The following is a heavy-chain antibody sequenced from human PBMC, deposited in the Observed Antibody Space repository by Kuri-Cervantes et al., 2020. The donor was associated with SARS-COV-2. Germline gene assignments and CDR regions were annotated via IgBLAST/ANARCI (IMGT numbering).Heavy chain of an antibody. Sequence: GGSLRLSCAASGFTFSNYNMNWVRQAPGKGLEWVSSISSGSTYIYYADSVKGRFTISRDNAKNSLSLQLNSLRAEDTAVYYCAKIPFYDSSGYYSNYWGQGTLVTVSS. CDR2: ISSGSTYI. CDR1: GFTFSNYN. V-gene: IGHV3-21*01. CDR3: AKIPFYDSSGYYSNY. J-gene: IGHJ4*02. D-gene: IGHD3-22*01.